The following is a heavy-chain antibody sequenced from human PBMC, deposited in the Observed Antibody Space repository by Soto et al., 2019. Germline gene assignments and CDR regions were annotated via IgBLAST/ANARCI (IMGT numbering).Heavy chain of an antibody. CDR1: GYTFNTYG. D-gene: IGHD3-9*01. Sequence: ASVKVSCKALGYTFNTYGVNWVRQAPGQGLEWMGWVSAYNGHTIYAQSFQDRVTLTTDTSTTTVFMELRSLSSDDTAVYYCARDQGSIRLFDNTLTAFSNWGQGTLVTVSS. CDR2: VSAYNGHT. CDR3: ARDQGSIRLFDNTLTAFSN. J-gene: IGHJ4*02. V-gene: IGHV1-18*01.